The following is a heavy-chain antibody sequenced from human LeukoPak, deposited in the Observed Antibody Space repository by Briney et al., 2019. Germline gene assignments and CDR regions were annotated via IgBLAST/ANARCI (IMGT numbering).Heavy chain of an antibody. Sequence: GGSLRLSCAASGFTFGRYAMYWVRQAPDKGLEWVAVLSYDGSTKSYADSVKGRFTISRDNSKSTMNLQMNSLRAEDMAVYYCARGRRYCFITSCSNFAYWGQGTLVTISS. CDR1: GFTFGRYA. CDR3: ARGRRYCFITSCSNFAY. J-gene: IGHJ4*02. CDR2: LSYDGSTK. D-gene: IGHD2-2*01. V-gene: IGHV3-30-3*01.